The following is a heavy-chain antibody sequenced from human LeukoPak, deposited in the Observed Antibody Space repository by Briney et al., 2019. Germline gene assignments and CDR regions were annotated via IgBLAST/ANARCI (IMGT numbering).Heavy chain of an antibody. D-gene: IGHD3-9*01. CDR3: VRGPSWGYDILTV. V-gene: IGHV3-53*01. CDR2: IYSGGST. Sequence: GGSLRLSCAASGFTVSSNYMSWVRQAPGKGLEWVSVIYSGGSTYYADSVKGRFTISRDNSKNTLYLQMNSLRAEDTAVYYCVRGPSWGYDILTVWGQGTLVTVSS. J-gene: IGHJ4*02. CDR1: GFTVSSNY.